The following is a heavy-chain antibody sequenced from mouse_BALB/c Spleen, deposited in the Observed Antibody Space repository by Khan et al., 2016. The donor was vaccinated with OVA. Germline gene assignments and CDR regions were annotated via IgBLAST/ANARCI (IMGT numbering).Heavy chain of an antibody. Sequence: VQLQQSGPDLVKPGASVKISCKASGYSFTLYYMSWVKQSHGKSLEWIGRVNPNTDNINYNQEFKGKAILTVDKSSNTAYMELRSLTSEDYAVYFCARVYDFFASWGQGTLVTVSA. J-gene: IGHJ3*01. D-gene: IGHD2-14*01. CDR1: GYSFTLYY. V-gene: IGHV1-26*01. CDR3: ARVYDFFAS. CDR2: VNPNTDNI.